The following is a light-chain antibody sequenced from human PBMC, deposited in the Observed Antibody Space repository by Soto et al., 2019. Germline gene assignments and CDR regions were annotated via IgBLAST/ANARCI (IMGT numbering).Light chain of an antibody. J-gene: IGKJ5*01. Sequence: DIQLTQSPSFLSASVEDRVTITCRASQGISSYLAWYQQKPGKAPKLLIYAASTLQSGVPSRFSGSGSGTEFTLTISSLQPEDFATYYCQQHNSSPITFGQWTRL. CDR2: AAS. V-gene: IGKV1-9*01. CDR1: QGISSY. CDR3: QQHNSSPIT.